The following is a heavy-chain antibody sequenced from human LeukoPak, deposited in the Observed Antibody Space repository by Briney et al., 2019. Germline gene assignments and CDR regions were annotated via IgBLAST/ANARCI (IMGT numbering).Heavy chain of an antibody. Sequence: KPSETLSLTCTVSGGSISSYYWSWIRQPAGKGLEWIGHIYYSGSTDYNPSLRSRVTISVDTSKNQFSLRLSSVTAADTAVYYCARDRSDGSGYYGYYFDYWGQGTLVSVSS. CDR2: IYYSGST. V-gene: IGHV4-59*01. CDR3: ARDRSDGSGYYGYYFDY. J-gene: IGHJ4*02. CDR1: GGSISSYY. D-gene: IGHD3-22*01.